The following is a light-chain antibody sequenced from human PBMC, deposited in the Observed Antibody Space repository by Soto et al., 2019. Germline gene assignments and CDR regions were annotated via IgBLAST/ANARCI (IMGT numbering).Light chain of an antibody. CDR3: STWDDNLSVV. CDR2: EVS. Sequence: QSVLTQPPSASGSPGQSVTISCTGTSSDVGGYKYVSWYQQHPGKAPKLMIYEVSKRPSGVPDRFSGSKSGNTASLTVSGLQAEDEADYYCSTWDDNLSVVFGGGTQLTVL. CDR1: SSDVGGYKY. V-gene: IGLV2-8*01. J-gene: IGLJ2*01.